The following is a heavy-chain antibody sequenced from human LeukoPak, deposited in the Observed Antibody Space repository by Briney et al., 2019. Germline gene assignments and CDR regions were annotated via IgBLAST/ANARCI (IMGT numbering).Heavy chain of an antibody. CDR2: INPNSGGT. J-gene: IGHJ5*02. D-gene: IGHD6-13*01. Sequence: GASVKVSCKASGYTFTGYYMHWVRQAPGQGLEWMGRINPNSGGTNYAQKFQGRVTMTRDTSISTAYMELSRLRSDDTAVYYCARGGQLVLTQNWFDPWGQGTLVTVSS. V-gene: IGHV1-2*06. CDR3: ARGGQLVLTQNWFDP. CDR1: GYTFTGYY.